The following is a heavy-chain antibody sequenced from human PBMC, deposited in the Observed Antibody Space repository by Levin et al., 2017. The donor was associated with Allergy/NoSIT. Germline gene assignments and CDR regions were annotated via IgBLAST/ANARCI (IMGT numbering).Heavy chain of an antibody. J-gene: IGHJ2*01. D-gene: IGHD3-22*01. CDR3: ARGPQRGGYYDSSGYYYEISYWYFDL. CDR1: GYTFTSYY. CDR2: INPSGGST. Sequence: GESLKISCKASGYTFTSYYMHWVRQAPGQGLEWMGIINPSGGSTSYAQKFQGRVTMTRDTSTSTVYMELSSLRSEDTAVYYCARGPQRGGYYDSSGYYYEISYWYFDLWGRGTLVTVSS. V-gene: IGHV1-46*01.